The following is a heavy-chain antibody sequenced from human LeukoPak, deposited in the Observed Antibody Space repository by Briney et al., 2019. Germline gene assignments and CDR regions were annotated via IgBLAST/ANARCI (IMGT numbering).Heavy chain of an antibody. Sequence: ASVKVSCKASGYTFTSYDINWVRPAPGQGLEWMGWMNPNSGNTGYAQKFQGRVTITRNTSISTAYMELSSLRSEDTAVYYCARVGLDTAAWHISWFDPWGQGTRVTVSS. J-gene: IGHJ5*02. V-gene: IGHV1-8*03. CDR2: MNPNSGNT. CDR3: ARVGLDTAAWHISWFDP. D-gene: IGHD5-18*01. CDR1: GYTFTSYD.